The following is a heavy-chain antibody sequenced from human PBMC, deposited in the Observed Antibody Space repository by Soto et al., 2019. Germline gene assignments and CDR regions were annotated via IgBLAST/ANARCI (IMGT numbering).Heavy chain of an antibody. CDR1: GGSISSGDYY. V-gene: IGHV4-30-4*01. J-gene: IGHJ4*02. CDR3: ARGSYYYASSGYSHY. Sequence: PSETLSLTCTVSGGSISSGDYYWSWIRQPPGKGLEWIGYIYYSGSTYYNPSLKSRVTISVDTSKNQFSLKLSSVTAADTAVYYCARGSYYYASSGYSHYWGQGTLVTVSS. CDR2: IYYSGST. D-gene: IGHD3-22*01.